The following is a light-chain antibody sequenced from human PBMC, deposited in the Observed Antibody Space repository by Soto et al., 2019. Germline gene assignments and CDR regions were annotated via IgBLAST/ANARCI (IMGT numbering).Light chain of an antibody. Sequence: DIQMTQSPSSLSASVGDRVTITCRASQGIGNNLAWYQQKPGKVPKVLIYTASTLHSGVPSRFSGRGSGTDFTLTINSLHPEDVATYFCQKYDSVPWSFGQGTRVEI. V-gene: IGKV1-27*01. J-gene: IGKJ1*01. CDR1: QGIGNN. CDR3: QKYDSVPWS. CDR2: TAS.